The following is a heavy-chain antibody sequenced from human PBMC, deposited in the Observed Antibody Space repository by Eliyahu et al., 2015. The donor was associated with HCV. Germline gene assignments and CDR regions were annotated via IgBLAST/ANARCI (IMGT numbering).Heavy chain of an antibody. CDR2: INWNGGST. CDR3: ARGGKYNYWTGYYTHYYYYGMDV. J-gene: IGHJ6*02. Sequence: EVQLVESGGGVVRPGGSLXLSCAASGFTFDXYGXXWXRQAPGKGLEWVSGINWNGGSTGYADSVKGRFTIXRDNAKNSLYLQMNSLRAEDTALYYCARGGKYNYWTGYYTHYYYYGMDVWGQGTTVTVSS. CDR1: GFTFDXYG. D-gene: IGHD3/OR15-3a*01. V-gene: IGHV3-20*04.